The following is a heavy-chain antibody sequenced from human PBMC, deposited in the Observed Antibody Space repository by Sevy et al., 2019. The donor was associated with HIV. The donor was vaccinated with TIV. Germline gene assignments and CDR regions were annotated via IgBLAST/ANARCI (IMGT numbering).Heavy chain of an antibody. J-gene: IGHJ6*02. Sequence: GGSLRLSCAASGFTFSSYGMYWVRQAPGRGLEWVAVISYDGSNKYYADSVKGRFTISRDNSKNTLYLQMNSLRAEDTAVYYCAKDRYSSSWAGMDVWGQWTTVTVSS. CDR3: AKDRYSSSWAGMDV. D-gene: IGHD6-13*01. CDR1: GFTFSSYG. V-gene: IGHV3-30*18. CDR2: ISYDGSNK.